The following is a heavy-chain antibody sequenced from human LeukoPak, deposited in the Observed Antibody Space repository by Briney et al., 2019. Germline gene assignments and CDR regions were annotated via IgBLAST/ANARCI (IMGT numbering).Heavy chain of an antibody. CDR3: ARDATYYYDSSGESPFDY. D-gene: IGHD3-22*01. Sequence: SETLSLTCAVYGGSFSSYYWSWIRQPPGKGLEWIGEINHSGSTNYNPSLKSRVTISVDTSKNQFSLKLSSVTAADTAVYYCARDATYYYDSSGESPFDYWGQGTLVTVSS. V-gene: IGHV4-34*01. CDR2: INHSGST. J-gene: IGHJ4*02. CDR1: GGSFSSYY.